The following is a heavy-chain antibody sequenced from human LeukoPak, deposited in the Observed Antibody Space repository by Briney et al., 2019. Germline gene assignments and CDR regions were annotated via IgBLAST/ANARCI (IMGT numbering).Heavy chain of an antibody. J-gene: IGHJ3*02. CDR2: FDPEDGET. Sequence: ASVKVSCKVSGYTLTELSMHWVRQAPGKGLERMGGFDPEDGETIYAQKFQGRVIMTEDTSTDTAYMELSSLRSEDTAVYYCATDYDCSSTSCYTGAFDIWGQGTMVTVSS. CDR3: ATDYDCSSTSCYTGAFDI. D-gene: IGHD2-2*02. V-gene: IGHV1-24*01. CDR1: GYTLTELS.